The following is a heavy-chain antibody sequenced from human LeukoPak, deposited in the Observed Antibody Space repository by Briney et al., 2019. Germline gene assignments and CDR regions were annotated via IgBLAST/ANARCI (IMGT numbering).Heavy chain of an antibody. Sequence: SETLSLTCAVYGGSFSGYYWSWIRQPPGKGLEWIGEINHSGSTNYNPSLKSRVTISVDRSKNQFSLKLSSVTAADTAVYYCARGEVSSGPFDYWGQGTLVTVSS. D-gene: IGHD6-19*01. CDR2: INHSGST. V-gene: IGHV4-34*01. J-gene: IGHJ4*02. CDR1: GGSFSGYY. CDR3: ARGEVSSGPFDY.